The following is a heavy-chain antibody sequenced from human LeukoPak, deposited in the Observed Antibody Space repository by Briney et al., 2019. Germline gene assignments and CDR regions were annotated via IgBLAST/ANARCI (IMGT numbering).Heavy chain of an antibody. J-gene: IGHJ4*02. V-gene: IGHV1-69*13. CDR2: IIPIFGTA. Sequence: SVKVSCKASGGTFSSYAISWVLQAPGQGLEWMGGIIPIFGTANYAQKFQGRVTITADESTSTAYMELSSLRSEDTAVYYCARLNNGVYYFDYWGQGTLVTVSS. CDR1: GGTFSSYA. D-gene: IGHD1/OR15-1a*01. CDR3: ARLNNGVYYFDY.